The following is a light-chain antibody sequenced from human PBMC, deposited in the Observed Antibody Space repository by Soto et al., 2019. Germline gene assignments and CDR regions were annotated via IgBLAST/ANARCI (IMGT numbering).Light chain of an antibody. J-gene: IGKJ3*01. Sequence: DIPMTQSPSSLSASVGDRVTITCQASQGISNDLAWYQQKPGKVPKLLIYAASALQSGVPSRFSGSGSGTDFTLSISSLQPEDVATYFCQTYNSAPFTFGPGTKVHVK. CDR3: QTYNSAPFT. V-gene: IGKV1-27*01. CDR2: AAS. CDR1: QGISND.